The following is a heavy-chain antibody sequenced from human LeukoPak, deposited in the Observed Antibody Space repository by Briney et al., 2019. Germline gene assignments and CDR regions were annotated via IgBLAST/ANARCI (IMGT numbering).Heavy chain of an antibody. CDR2: IYHSGST. D-gene: IGHD3-10*01. V-gene: IGHV4-38-2*02. J-gene: IGHJ4*02. CDR3: ARGKEVITMLRGLKPGYYFDY. CDR1: GYSISSGYY. Sequence: QPSETLSLTCTVSGYSISSGYYWGWIRQPPGQGLEWIGSIYHSGSTYYNPSLKSRVTISVDTSKNQFSLKLNSVTAADTAVYYCARGKEVITMLRGLKPGYYFDYWGQGTLVTVSS.